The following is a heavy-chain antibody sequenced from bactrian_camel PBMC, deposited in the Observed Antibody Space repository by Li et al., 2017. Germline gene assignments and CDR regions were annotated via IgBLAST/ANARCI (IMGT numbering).Heavy chain of an antibody. V-gene: IGHV3S31*01. CDR2: INSGGYTT. D-gene: IGHD6*01. CDR1: GFAFIDYA. CDR3: AANVAGTGLTAFDY. J-gene: IGHJ6*01. Sequence: DVQLVESGGGLVQPGGPLRLSCTTSGFAFIDYAASWVRRAPGKGFEWVSSINSGGYTTYYADSVKGRFAISRDNAKNTLYLQLNSLKTEDTAMYYCAANVAGTGLTAFDYWGQGTQVTVS.